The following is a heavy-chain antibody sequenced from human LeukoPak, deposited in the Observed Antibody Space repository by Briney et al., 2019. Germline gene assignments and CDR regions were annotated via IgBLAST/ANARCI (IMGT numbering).Heavy chain of an antibody. CDR1: GFTFSGFW. V-gene: IGHV3-7*03. D-gene: IGHD3-22*01. CDR3: AKDYYDSSSFYVDDAFDI. J-gene: IGHJ3*02. Sequence: GGSLRLSCAVSGFTFSGFWMSWSRQAPGKGLEWVASINSDGSEGYYADVVKGRYTISRDNLKNTLYLQMNSLRAEDTAVYYCAKDYYDSSSFYVDDAFDIWGQGTMVTVSS. CDR2: INSDGSEG.